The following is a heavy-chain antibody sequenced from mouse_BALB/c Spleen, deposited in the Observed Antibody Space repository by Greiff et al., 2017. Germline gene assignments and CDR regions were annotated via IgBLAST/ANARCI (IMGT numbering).Heavy chain of an antibody. CDR1: GFTFSDYY. D-gene: IGHD2-3*01. CDR2: ISDGGSYT. V-gene: IGHV5-4*02. CDR3: ARVKGIYDGYYDAMDY. J-gene: IGHJ4*01. Sequence: EVHLVESGGGLVKPGGSLKLSCAASGFTFSDYYMYWVRQTPEKRLEWVATISDGGSYTYYPDSVKGRFTISRDNAKNNLYLQMSSLKSEDTAMYYCARVKGIYDGYYDAMDYWGQGTSVTVSS.